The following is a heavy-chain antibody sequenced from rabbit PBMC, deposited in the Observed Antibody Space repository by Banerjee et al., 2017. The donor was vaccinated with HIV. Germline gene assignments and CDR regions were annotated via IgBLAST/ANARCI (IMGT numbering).Heavy chain of an antibody. V-gene: IGHV1S45*01. D-gene: IGHD1-1*01. CDR1: GFSFSSNYW. CDR2: IFTSSAGT. CDR3: ARSVGNYLARTWLDL. Sequence: QEQLEESGGDLVKPEGSLTLTCTASGFSFSSNYWICWVRQAPGKGLEWIACIFTSSAGTSYASWAKGRFTISKTSSTTVTLQMTSLTAADTATYFCARSVGNYLARTWLDLWGPGTLVTVS. J-gene: IGHJ3*01.